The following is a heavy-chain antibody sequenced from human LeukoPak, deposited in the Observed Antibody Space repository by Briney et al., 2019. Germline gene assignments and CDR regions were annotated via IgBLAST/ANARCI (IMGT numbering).Heavy chain of an antibody. CDR2: INPNSGGT. CDR1: GYTFTGYY. D-gene: IGHD3-22*01. Sequence: ASVKVSCKPSGYTFTGYYMHWVRQAPGQGLEWMGWINPNSGGTNYAQKFQGRVTMTRDTSISTAYMELSRLRSDDTAVYYCARALNYYDRTPLDYWGQGTLVTVSS. CDR3: ARALNYYDRTPLDY. J-gene: IGHJ4*02. V-gene: IGHV1-2*02.